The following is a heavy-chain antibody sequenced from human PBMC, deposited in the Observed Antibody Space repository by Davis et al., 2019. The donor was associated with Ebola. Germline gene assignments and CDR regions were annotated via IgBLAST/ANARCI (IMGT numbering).Heavy chain of an antibody. CDR1: GFTFSSYA. V-gene: IGHV3-30*04. CDR3: ARGAGIAAAGTEGHYFDY. CDR2: ISYDGSNK. D-gene: IGHD6-13*01. Sequence: PGGSLRLSCAASGFTFSSYAMHWVRQAPGKGLEWVAVISYDGSNKYYADSVKGRFTISRDNSKNTLYLQMNSLRAEDTVVYYCARGAGIAAAGTEGHYFDYWGQGTLVTVSS. J-gene: IGHJ4*02.